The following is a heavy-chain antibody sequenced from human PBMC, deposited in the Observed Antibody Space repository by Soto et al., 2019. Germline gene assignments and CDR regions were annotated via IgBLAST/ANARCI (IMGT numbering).Heavy chain of an antibody. V-gene: IGHV3-53*02. CDR2: IYSGGST. Sequence: EVQLVETGGGLIQPGGSLRLSCAASGFTVSSNYMSWVRQAPGKGLEWVSVIYSGGSTYYADSVKGRFTISRDNSKNTLYLQMNSLRAEDTAVHYCAAELVYYYYYGMDVWGQGTTVTVSS. CDR1: GFTVSSNY. D-gene: IGHD6-6*01. CDR3: AAELVYYYYYGMDV. J-gene: IGHJ6*02.